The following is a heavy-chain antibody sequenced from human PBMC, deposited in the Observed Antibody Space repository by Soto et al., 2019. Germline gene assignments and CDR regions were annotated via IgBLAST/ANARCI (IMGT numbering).Heavy chain of an antibody. CDR2: IYHGGST. CDR1: GASVTRDGNC. V-gene: IGHV4-30-2*01. CDR3: AREVDGYSQFDD. D-gene: IGHD4-4*01. J-gene: IGHJ4*02. Sequence: QVQLRESGSGLVKPSQTLSLTCSVSGASVTRDGNCWTWIRQPPGKGLEFVASIYHGGSTFYNPSLRSRFTISLDRSKNQYSLKLTSVTAADTAVYYGAREVDGYSQFDDWGQGTLVTVSS.